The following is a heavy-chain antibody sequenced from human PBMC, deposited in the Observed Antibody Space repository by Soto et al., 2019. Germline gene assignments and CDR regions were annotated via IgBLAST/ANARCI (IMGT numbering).Heavy chain of an antibody. Sequence: QVQLVQSGADVKKPGASVKVSCKASGYTFTSYDINWVRQATGQGIGWMGWMNPNSGNTGYAQRFQGRVTTTRNTSISTAYMELSSLRSEVKSVYYSARAVGAKRFDYWGQGTLVTVS. V-gene: IGHV1-8*01. CDR1: GYTFTSYD. CDR3: ARAVGAKRFDY. D-gene: IGHD1-1*01. J-gene: IGHJ4*02. CDR2: MNPNSGNT.